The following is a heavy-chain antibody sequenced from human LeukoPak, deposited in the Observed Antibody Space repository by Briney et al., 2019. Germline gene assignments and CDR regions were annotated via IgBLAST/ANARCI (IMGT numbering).Heavy chain of an antibody. CDR3: ARAHGSGYDYTFDY. CDR2: ISSSGSTI. J-gene: IGHJ4*02. Sequence: GGSLRLSCAASGFTFSDYYMSWIRQAPGKGLEWVSYISSSGSTIYYADSVKGRFTISRDNAKNSLYLQMNGLRAEDTAVYYCARAHGSGYDYTFDYWGQGTLVTVSS. V-gene: IGHV3-11*01. D-gene: IGHD5-12*01. CDR1: GFTFSDYY.